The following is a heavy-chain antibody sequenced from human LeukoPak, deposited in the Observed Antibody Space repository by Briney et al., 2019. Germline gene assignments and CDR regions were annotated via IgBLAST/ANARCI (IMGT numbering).Heavy chain of an antibody. CDR3: ARGVDGNGYFDY. D-gene: IGHD2-8*01. Sequence: SETLPLTCTVSGYSISSGYYWGWIRQPPGKGLEWIGSIYHSGSTYYNPSLKSRVTKSVDTSKNQFSLKLHSVTAADTAVYYCARGVDGNGYFDYWGQGTLVTVS. CDR2: IYHSGST. CDR1: GYSISSGYY. V-gene: IGHV4-38-2*02. J-gene: IGHJ4*02.